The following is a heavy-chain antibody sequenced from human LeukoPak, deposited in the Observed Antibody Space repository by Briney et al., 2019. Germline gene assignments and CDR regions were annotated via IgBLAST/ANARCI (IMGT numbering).Heavy chain of an antibody. D-gene: IGHD3-10*01. CDR3: ARDQTQIWFGEGLWYFDY. Sequence: GASVKVSCKASGYTFTTYGISWVRQAPGQGLKWLGWIRPYYGNTKYAQKVQGRVTMTTDTSTSTAYMELRSLRSDDTAVYYCARDQTQIWFGEGLWYFDYWGQGTLVTVSS. CDR1: GYTFTTYG. V-gene: IGHV1-18*01. J-gene: IGHJ4*02. CDR2: IRPYYGNT.